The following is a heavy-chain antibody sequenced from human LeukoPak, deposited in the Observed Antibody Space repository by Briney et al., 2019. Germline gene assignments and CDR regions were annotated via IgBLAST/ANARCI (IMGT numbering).Heavy chain of an antibody. CDR1: GFTFDDYA. J-gene: IGHJ4*02. Sequence: PGRSLRLSCAASGFTFDDYAMHRVRQAPGKGLEWVSGISWNSGSIGYADSVKGRFTISRDNAKNSLYLQMNSLRAEDTALYYCAKDYYGSGSYEGYFDYWGQGTLVTVSS. V-gene: IGHV3-9*01. D-gene: IGHD3-10*01. CDR3: AKDYYGSGSYEGYFDY. CDR2: ISWNSGSI.